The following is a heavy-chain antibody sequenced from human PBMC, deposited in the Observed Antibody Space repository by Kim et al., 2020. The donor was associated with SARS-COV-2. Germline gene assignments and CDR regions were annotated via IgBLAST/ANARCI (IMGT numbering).Heavy chain of an antibody. Sequence: GGSLRLSCVCSGFNFANAWMTWVRQAPGKGLEWIGRIKRRIDGETTDYAGPVKGRLTISRDDSKKTLILQMNSLTSEDTGTYWCTTGGGFHDVGFWGQGTLVSVSS. V-gene: IGHV3-15*01. CDR2: IKRRIDGETT. CDR1: GFNFANAW. CDR3: TTGGGFHDVGF. J-gene: IGHJ4*02. D-gene: IGHD1-26*01.